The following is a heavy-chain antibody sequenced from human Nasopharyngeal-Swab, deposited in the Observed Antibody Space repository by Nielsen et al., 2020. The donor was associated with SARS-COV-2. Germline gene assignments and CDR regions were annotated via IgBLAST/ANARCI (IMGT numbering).Heavy chain of an antibody. CDR1: GYSFTNYW. J-gene: IGHJ5*02. CDR2: IDTRDSYT. CDR3: ARSIAYGSGSYYGFRFDP. D-gene: IGHD3-10*01. V-gene: IGHV5-10-1*01. Sequence: GESLKISCQGSGYSFTNYWISWVRQMPGRGLEWMGRIDTRDSYTNYSPSFQGHVTISADKSISTAYLQWNSLKASDTAMYYCARSIAYGSGSYYGFRFDPWGQGTLVTVSS.